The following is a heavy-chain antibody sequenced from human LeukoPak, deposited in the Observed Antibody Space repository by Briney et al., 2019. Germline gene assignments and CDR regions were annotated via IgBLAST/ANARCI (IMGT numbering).Heavy chain of an antibody. V-gene: IGHV4-61*02. CDR3: ARLLGYCTNGVCYTGYDAFDI. CDR2: FYTSGST. J-gene: IGHJ3*02. Sequence: SQTLSLTCTVSGGSISSGSYYWSWIRQPGGKGLEGIGRFYTSGSTNYNPSLKSRVTISVDTSKNQFSLKLSSVTAADTAVYYCARLLGYCTNGVCYTGYDAFDIWGQGTMVTVSS. D-gene: IGHD2-8*01. CDR1: GGSISSGSYY.